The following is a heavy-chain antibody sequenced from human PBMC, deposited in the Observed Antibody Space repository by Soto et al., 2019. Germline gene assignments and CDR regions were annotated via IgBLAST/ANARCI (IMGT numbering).Heavy chain of an antibody. V-gene: IGHV5-10-1*01. Sequence: GESLKISCKTSGYTLTTYWITWVRQMPGKGLEWMGRIDPSDSYTDYSPSFQDHVTISVDKPISTAYLQWSRLKASDTAIYYCASTYSSPVNNWFDPWGQGTLVTVSS. CDR1: GYTLTTYW. CDR3: ASTYSSPVNNWFDP. CDR2: IDPSDSYT. J-gene: IGHJ5*02. D-gene: IGHD6-13*01.